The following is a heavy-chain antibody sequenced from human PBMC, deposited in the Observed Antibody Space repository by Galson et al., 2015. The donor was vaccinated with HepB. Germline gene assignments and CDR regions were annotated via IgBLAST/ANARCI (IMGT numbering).Heavy chain of an antibody. CDR1: GGSISSYY. J-gene: IGHJ3*02. D-gene: IGHD5-18*01. V-gene: IGHV4-59*01. CDR3: ARDRVDTAMVNAFDI. CDR2: IYYSGST. Sequence: ETLSLTCTVSGGSISSYYWSWIRQPPGKGLEWIGYIYYSGSTNYNPSLKSRVTISVDTSKNQFSLKLSSVTAADTAVYYCARDRVDTAMVNAFDIWGQGTMVTVSS.